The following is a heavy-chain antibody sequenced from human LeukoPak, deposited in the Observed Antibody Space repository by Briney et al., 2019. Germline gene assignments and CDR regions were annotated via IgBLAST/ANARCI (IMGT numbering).Heavy chain of an antibody. CDR3: ARGGLGYCSSTSCEIPQAFDI. V-gene: IGHV1-2*02. Sequence: ASVKVSCKASGYTFTGYYMHWVRQAPGQGLEWMGWINPNSGGTNYAQKFQGRVTMTRDTSISTAYMELSRLRSDDTAVYYCARGGLGYCSSTSCEIPQAFDIWGQGTMVTVSS. CDR1: GYTFTGYY. J-gene: IGHJ3*02. CDR2: INPNSGGT. D-gene: IGHD2-2*01.